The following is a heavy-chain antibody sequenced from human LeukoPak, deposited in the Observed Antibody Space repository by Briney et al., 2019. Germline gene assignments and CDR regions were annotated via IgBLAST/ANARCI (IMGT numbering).Heavy chain of an antibody. CDR2: IKQDGNEK. Sequence: GGSLRLSCAASGFTFSSCWMTWVRQAPGKGLEWVANIKQDGNEKYYVDSVKGRFTISRDSAKNTLYLQMNSLRAEDTAVYYCARRGRGSDWFDPWGQGTLVTVSS. J-gene: IGHJ5*02. V-gene: IGHV3-7*02. D-gene: IGHD3-10*01. CDR1: GFTFSSCW. CDR3: ARRGRGSDWFDP.